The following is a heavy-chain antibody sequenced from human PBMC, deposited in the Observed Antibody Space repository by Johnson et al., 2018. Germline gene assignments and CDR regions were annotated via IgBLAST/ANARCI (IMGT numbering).Heavy chain of an antibody. CDR1: GFTFSSFA. V-gene: IGHV3-30*04. J-gene: IGHJ3*01. D-gene: IGHD3-9*01. Sequence: VQLQESGGGVVQPGRSLRLSCAASGFTFSSFAMHWVRQAPGKGLEWVALIFYDGSKKYYADSVKGRFTIPRDNSKSTLFLQMNSLRPEATAVYYCARDNNDILTRFYGDPLDVWGQGTMVTVSS. CDR3: ARDNNDILTRFYGDPLDV. CDR2: IFYDGSKK.